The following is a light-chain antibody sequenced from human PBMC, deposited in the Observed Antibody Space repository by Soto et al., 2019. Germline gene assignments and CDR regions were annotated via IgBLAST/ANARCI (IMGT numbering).Light chain of an antibody. CDR2: AAS. CDR3: QQYYSYSWT. V-gene: IGKV1-8*01. CDR1: QGISSY. Sequence: AIPITQSASSIAASTGERVTIICRASQGISSYLAWYQQKPGKAPKLLIYAASTLQSGVPSRFSGSGSGTDFTLTISCLQSEDFATYYCQQYYSYSWTFGQGTKV. J-gene: IGKJ1*01.